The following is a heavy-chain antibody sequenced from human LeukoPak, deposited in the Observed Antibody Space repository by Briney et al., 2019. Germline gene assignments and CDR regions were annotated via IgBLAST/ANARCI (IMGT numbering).Heavy chain of an antibody. D-gene: IGHD6-19*01. V-gene: IGHV3-23*01. J-gene: IGHJ5*02. CDR1: GFTFSSCS. CDR2: ISGSGGST. CDR3: AEERPFTVAGGRWFDP. Sequence: GRSLRLSCPASGFTFSSCSMNWVRQAAGKGLEWVSSISGSGGSTYYADSVKGRFTISRDNSKITLYLQMNSLRAEDTAVYYCAEERPFTVAGGRWFDPWGQGTLVTVSS.